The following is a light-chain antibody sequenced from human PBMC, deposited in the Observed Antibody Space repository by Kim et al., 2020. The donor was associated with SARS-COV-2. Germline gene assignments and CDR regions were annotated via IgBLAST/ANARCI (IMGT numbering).Light chain of an antibody. CDR1: ALPKQY. CDR3: QSADSSGTYVV. V-gene: IGLV3-25*03. CDR2: KDS. Sequence: PGQTARITCSGDALPKQYAYWYQQKPGQAPVLVIYKDSERPSGIPERFSGSSSGTTVTLTISGVQAEDEADYYCQSADSSGTYVVFGGGNQLTVL. J-gene: IGLJ2*01.